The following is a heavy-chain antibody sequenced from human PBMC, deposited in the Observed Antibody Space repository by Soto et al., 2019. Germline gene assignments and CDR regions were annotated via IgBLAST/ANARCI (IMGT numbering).Heavy chain of an antibody. Sequence: SETLSLTCAVYGGSFSGYYWNWIRQPAGKGLEWIGEIDHSGYTNYNPSLKSRVTISVDTPKNQFSLRLTSVTAADTAVYYCARVRDWFEPWGKGSLVT. J-gene: IGHJ5*02. D-gene: IGHD3-3*01. CDR1: GGSFSGYY. CDR3: ARVRDWFEP. CDR2: IDHSGYT. V-gene: IGHV4-34*01.